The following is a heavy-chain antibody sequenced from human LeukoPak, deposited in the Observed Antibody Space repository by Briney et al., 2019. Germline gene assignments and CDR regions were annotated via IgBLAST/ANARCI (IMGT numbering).Heavy chain of an antibody. CDR1: GYTFTDYH. V-gene: IGHV1-2*02. J-gene: IGHJ4*02. D-gene: IGHD4-17*01. CDR3: ARGDIYGDYVW. Sequence: ASVKVSCKASGYTFTDYHMHWGRQAPGKGVEGMGWINPYSGGTKNAQKFHGRVTMTRDASTSTAYMDLSRLTFDDTAFYYCARGDIYGDYVWWGQGTLVTVSS. CDR2: INPYSGGT.